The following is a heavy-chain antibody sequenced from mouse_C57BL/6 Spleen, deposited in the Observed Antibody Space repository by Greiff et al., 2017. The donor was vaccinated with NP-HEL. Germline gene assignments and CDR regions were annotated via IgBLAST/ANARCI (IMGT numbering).Heavy chain of an antibody. Sequence: VQLQQSGPELVKPGASVKISCKASGYTFTDYYMNWVKQSHGKSLEWIGDINPNNGGTSYNQKFKGKATLTVDKSSSTAYMELRSLTSEDSAVYYCARRRLPYFDYWGQGTTLTVSS. J-gene: IGHJ2*01. CDR2: INPNNGGT. CDR1: GYTFTDYY. D-gene: IGHD2-4*01. V-gene: IGHV1-26*01. CDR3: ARRRLPYFDY.